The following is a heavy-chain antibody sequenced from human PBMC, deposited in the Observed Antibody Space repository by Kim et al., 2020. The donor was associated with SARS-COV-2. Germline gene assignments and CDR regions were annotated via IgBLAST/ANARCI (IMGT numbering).Heavy chain of an antibody. CDR3: ARGGSNRLYPFDC. J-gene: IGHJ4*02. CDR2: VYTRGST. V-gene: IGHV4-4*07. CDR1: GGSINTYY. D-gene: IGHD3-16*02. Sequence: SETLSLTCTVSGGSINTYYWSWIRQSAGRGLEWIWRVYTRGSTNYNPSLKSRLTMSVDSSKSQISLKVNSVTAADTAVYYCARGGSNRLYPFDCWGQGTLVTVSS.